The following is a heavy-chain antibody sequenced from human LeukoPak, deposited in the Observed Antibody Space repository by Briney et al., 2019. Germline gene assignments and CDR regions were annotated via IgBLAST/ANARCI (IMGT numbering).Heavy chain of an antibody. CDR3: ARVLTRHHNSGSLAY. CDR2: ISAYNGNT. J-gene: IGHJ4*02. Sequence: ASVKVSCKASGYTFTSYGISWVRQAPGQGLEWMGWISAYNGNTNYAQKLQGRVTMTTDTSTSTAYMELRSLRSDDTAVSYCARVLTRHHNSGSLAYWGQGTLVTVSS. CDR1: GYTFTSYG. V-gene: IGHV1-18*01. D-gene: IGHD1-26*01.